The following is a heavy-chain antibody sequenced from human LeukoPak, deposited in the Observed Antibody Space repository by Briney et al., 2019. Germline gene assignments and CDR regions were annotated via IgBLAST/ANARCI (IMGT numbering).Heavy chain of an antibody. CDR1: GFTFSSYS. CDR3: ARGLRWSPGYFDY. J-gene: IGHJ4*02. D-gene: IGHD4-23*01. Sequence: GGSLRFSCAASGFTFSSYSMNWVRQAPGKGLEWVSSISSSSSYIYYADSVKGRFTISRDNAKNSLYLQMNSLRAEDTAVYYCARGLRWSPGYFDYWGQGTLVTVSS. V-gene: IGHV3-21*01. CDR2: ISSSSSYI.